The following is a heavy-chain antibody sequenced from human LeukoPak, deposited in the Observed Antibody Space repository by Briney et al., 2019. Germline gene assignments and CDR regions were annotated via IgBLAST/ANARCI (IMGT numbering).Heavy chain of an antibody. J-gene: IGHJ3*02. CDR3: AGDWYGNAFDI. Sequence: SETLSLTCTVSGGSISSYYWSWIRQPPGKGLEWIGYIYYSGSTNYNPSLKSRVTISVDTSKNQFSPKLSSVTAADTAVYYCAGDWYGNAFDIWGQGTMVTVSS. V-gene: IGHV4-59*01. CDR1: GGSISSYY. CDR2: IYYSGST. D-gene: IGHD6-13*01.